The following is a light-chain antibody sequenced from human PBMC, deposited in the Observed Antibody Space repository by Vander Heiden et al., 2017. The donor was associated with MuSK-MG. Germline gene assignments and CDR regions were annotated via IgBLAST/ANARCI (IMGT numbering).Light chain of an antibody. J-gene: IGKJ1*01. CDR2: KAS. CDR1: QSIGKW. CDR3: QQDDTYST. V-gene: IGKV1-5*03. Sequence: DIQMTQSPSTLSASEGDRVTITCRASQSIGKWLAWYQQKPGKAPKLLIYKASSLESGVPSRFSGSGSGTEFTLTISSLQPDDFATYYCQQDDTYSTFGQGTKVEIK.